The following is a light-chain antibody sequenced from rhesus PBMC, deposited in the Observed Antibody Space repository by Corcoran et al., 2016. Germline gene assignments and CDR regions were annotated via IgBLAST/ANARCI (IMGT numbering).Light chain of an antibody. CDR1: QGISSY. CDR2: DAS. Sequence: DIQMTQSPSSLSASVGDTVTITCRASQGISSYLNWFQQKPGKAPKLLIYDASSLESGVPSRFSGSGSWTDFTLTISSLQTEDFASYYWLQHNSYPLTFGGGTKVEIK. J-gene: IGKJ4*01. CDR3: LQHNSYPLT. V-gene: IGKV1-28*02.